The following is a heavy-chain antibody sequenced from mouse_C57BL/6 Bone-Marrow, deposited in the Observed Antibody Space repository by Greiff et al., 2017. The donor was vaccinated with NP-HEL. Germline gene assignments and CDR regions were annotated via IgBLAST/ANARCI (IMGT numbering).Heavy chain of an antibody. CDR1: GYSITSGYY. J-gene: IGHJ3*01. D-gene: IGHD1-1*01. CDR3: AKKGS. Sequence: EVKLMESGPGLVKPSQSLSLTCSVTGYSITSGYYWNWIRQSPGNKLEWMGYISYDGSNNYNPTLKNRISITRDTSKNQFFLKLNSVTTEDTATYYCAKKGSWGQGTLVTVSA. V-gene: IGHV3-6*01. CDR2: ISYDGSN.